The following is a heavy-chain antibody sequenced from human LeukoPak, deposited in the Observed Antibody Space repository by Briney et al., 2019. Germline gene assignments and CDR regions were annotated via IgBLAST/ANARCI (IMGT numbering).Heavy chain of an antibody. CDR1: GGSISRSRDY. Sequence: SETLSLTCTVSGGSISRSRDYWGWIRQPPGKGLEWIGSIYYSGSTYSNPSLKSRVTISGDTSKNRFSLKLSSVTAADTAMYYCALISAFRAGGSFSDINAFDIWGQGTMVTVSS. V-gene: IGHV4-39*07. CDR2: IYYSGST. CDR3: ALISAFRAGGSFSDINAFDI. J-gene: IGHJ3*02. D-gene: IGHD2-15*01.